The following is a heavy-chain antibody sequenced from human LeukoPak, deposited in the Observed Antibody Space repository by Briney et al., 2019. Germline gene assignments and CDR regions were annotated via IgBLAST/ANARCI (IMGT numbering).Heavy chain of an antibody. J-gene: IGHJ4*02. Sequence: GASVKVSCTTSGYTFTDYYLHWVRQAPGQGLEWMGWIKPNNGDTNYAQKFQGRVTMTRDTSISTGYMELSRLRSDDTAVYYCARTPPFYYWGQGTLVTVSS. D-gene: IGHD2-15*01. CDR2: IKPNNGDT. V-gene: IGHV1-2*02. CDR1: GYTFTDYY. CDR3: ARTPPFYY.